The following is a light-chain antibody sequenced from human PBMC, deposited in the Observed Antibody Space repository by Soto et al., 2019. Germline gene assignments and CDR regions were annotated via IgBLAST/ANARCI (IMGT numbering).Light chain of an antibody. CDR3: QHYNV. CDR1: QTFSTW. CDR2: DAS. V-gene: IGKV1-5*01. Sequence: DIQLTQSPSTLSASVRDRVTITCRASQTFSTWLAWYQQKPGKAPKLLIYDASTLQSGVPSRFSGSGSGTEFTLSISSLQPDDFATYFCQHYNVFGQGTK. J-gene: IGKJ2*01.